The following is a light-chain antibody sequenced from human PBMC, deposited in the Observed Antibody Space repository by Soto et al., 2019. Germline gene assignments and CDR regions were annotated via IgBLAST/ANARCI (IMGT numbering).Light chain of an antibody. CDR1: QSISNS. CDR3: QQSYSSPLT. Sequence: DIQMTQSPSSLSASVGDRVTITCRASQSISNSLNWYQQKPGRAPKLLIYAASSLQSGVPSRFSGSGSGTDFILTISSLQPEDFATYYCQQSYSSPLTFGGGTKVDIK. J-gene: IGKJ4*01. CDR2: AAS. V-gene: IGKV1-39*01.